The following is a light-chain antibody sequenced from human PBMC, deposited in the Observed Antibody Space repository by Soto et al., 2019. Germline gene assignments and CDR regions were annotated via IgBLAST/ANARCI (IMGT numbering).Light chain of an antibody. CDR2: DVS. CDR1: SSDVGGYNY. V-gene: IGLV2-14*01. CDR3: SSTSSSTLYV. Sequence: QSALTQPASVSGSPGQSITISCTGTSSDVGGYNYVSWYQQHPGKAPKLMIDDVSNRPSGVSNRFSGSKSGNTASLTISGLQAEDEADYYCSSTSSSTLYVFGTGTKLTVL. J-gene: IGLJ1*01.